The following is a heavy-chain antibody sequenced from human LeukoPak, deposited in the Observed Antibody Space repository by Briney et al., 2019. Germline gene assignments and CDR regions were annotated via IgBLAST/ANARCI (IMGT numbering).Heavy chain of an antibody. D-gene: IGHD5/OR15-5a*01. Sequence: PGGSLRLSCAASGFTFSSYAMSWVRQAPGKGLEWVSAIGGSGTGTYYADSVKGRFTISRDNSKNTLYLQMNSLRAEDTAVYYCARSTSGTFDHWGQGMLVTVSS. J-gene: IGHJ4*02. V-gene: IGHV3-23*01. CDR1: GFTFSSYA. CDR3: ARSTSGTFDH. CDR2: IGGSGTGT.